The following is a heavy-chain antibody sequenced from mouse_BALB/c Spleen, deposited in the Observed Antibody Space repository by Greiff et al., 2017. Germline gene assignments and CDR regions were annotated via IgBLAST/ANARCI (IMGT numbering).Heavy chain of an antibody. CDR2: IDPANGNT. Sequence: VQLQQSGAELVKPGASVKLSCTASGFNIKDTYMHWVKQRPEQGLEWIGRIDPANGNTKYDPKFQGKATITADTSSNTAYLQLSSLAAEDTAVYDCARSGGFAYWGQGTLVTVSA. J-gene: IGHJ3*01. V-gene: IGHV14-3*02. CDR1: GFNIKDTY. CDR3: ARSGGFAY. D-gene: IGHD3-1*01.